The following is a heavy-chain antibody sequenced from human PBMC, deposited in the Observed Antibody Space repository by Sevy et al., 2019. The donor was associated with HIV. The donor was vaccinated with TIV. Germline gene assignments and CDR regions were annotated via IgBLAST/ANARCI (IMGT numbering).Heavy chain of an antibody. Sequence: GGSLRLSCAASGFTFSSYAMHWVRQAPGKGLEWVAVISYDGSNKYYADSVKGRFTISRDNSKNTLYLQMNSLRAEDTAGYYWAREYPLYRFIPAAAIQAYFDYWGQGTLVTVSS. V-gene: IGHV3-30-3*01. J-gene: IGHJ4*02. CDR2: ISYDGSNK. CDR3: AREYPLYRFIPAAAIQAYFDY. D-gene: IGHD2-2*01. CDR1: GFTFSSYA.